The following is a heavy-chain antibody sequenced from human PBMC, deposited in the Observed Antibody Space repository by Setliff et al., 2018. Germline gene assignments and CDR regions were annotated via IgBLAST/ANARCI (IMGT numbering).Heavy chain of an antibody. CDR3: ARLGGLLVATMPFDY. CDR1: GGSFNVYF. V-gene: IGHV4-34*01. CDR2: ISHSGST. D-gene: IGHD5-12*01. J-gene: IGHJ4*02. Sequence: SETLSLTCAVYGGSFNVYFWSWIRQPPGKGLEWIGEISHSGSTNYNPSLKSRVTMSLDTSQNQFSLKLRSVTAADTAVYFCARLGGLLVATMPFDYWGQGTLVTVSS.